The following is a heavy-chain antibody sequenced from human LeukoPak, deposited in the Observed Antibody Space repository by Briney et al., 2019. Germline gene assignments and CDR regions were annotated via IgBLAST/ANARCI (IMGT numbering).Heavy chain of an antibody. CDR3: ARVRFLEWDYSGHDAFDI. V-gene: IGHV3-21*01. Sequence: GGSLRLSCAASGFTVSSNYMSWVRQAPGKGLEWVSSISSSSSYIYYADSVKGRFTISRDNAKNSLYLQMNSLRAEDTAVYYCARVRFLEWDYSGHDAFDIWGQGTMVTVSS. D-gene: IGHD3-3*01. CDR2: ISSSSSYI. CDR1: GFTVSSNY. J-gene: IGHJ3*02.